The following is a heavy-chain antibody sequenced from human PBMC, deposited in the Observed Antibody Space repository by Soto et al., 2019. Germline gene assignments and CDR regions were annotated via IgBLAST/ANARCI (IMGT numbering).Heavy chain of an antibody. J-gene: IGHJ4*02. CDR2: IYYIGST. CDR3: AREAFPHACFDY. D-gene: IGHD3-3*02. Sequence: SETLSLTCTVSGGSVSSGSYYWSWIRQPPGKGLDWIGYIYYIGSTNYNPSLKCRVTISVDTSKNQFSLKLSSVTAADTAVYYCAREAFPHACFDYWGQGTLVTVSS. V-gene: IGHV4-61*01. CDR1: GGSVSSGSYY.